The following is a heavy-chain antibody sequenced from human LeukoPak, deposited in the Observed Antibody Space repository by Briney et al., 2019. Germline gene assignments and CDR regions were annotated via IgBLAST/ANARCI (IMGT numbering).Heavy chain of an antibody. D-gene: IGHD6-13*01. CDR2: IYHSGST. J-gene: IGHJ4*02. CDR1: GGSISSGNW. V-gene: IGHV4-4*02. CDR3: ARNNGYSSSWSLLDY. Sequence: PSETLSLTCAFSGGSISSGNWWIWVGHPPGKGLEWIGEIYHSGSTNYNPSLKSRVTISVDKSKNQFSLKLSSVTAADTAVYYCARNNGYSSSWSLLDYWGQGTLVTVSS.